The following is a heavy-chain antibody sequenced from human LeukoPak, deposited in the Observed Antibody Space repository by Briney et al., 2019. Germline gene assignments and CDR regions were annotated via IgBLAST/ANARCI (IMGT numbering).Heavy chain of an antibody. Sequence: SGTLSLTCAVSDGSISSSNWWSWVRQPPGKGLEWIGEIYHSGSTNYNPSLKSRVTISVDKSKNQFSLKLSSVTAADTAVYYCARDQIINCSGGSCKYYFDYWGQGTLVTVSS. D-gene: IGHD2-15*01. CDR2: IYHSGST. J-gene: IGHJ4*02. CDR3: ARDQIINCSGGSCKYYFDY. V-gene: IGHV4-4*02. CDR1: DGSISSSNW.